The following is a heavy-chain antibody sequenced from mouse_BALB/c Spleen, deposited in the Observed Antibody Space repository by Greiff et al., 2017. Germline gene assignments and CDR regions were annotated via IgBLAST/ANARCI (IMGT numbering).Heavy chain of an antibody. J-gene: IGHJ4*01. CDR1: GYTFTDYN. V-gene: IGHV1S29*02. Sequence: VQLKQSGPELVKPGASVKISCKASGYTFTDYNMHWVKQSHGKSLEWIGYIYPYNGGTGYNQKFKSKATLTVDNSSSTAYMELRSLTSEDSAVYYCARGFDYYGYYAMDYWGQGTSVTVSS. D-gene: IGHD1-2*01. CDR3: ARGFDYYGYYAMDY. CDR2: IYPYNGGT.